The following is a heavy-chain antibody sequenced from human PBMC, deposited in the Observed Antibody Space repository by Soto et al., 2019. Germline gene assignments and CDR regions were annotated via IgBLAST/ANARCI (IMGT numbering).Heavy chain of an antibody. Sequence: EVQLVESGGGLVKPGGSLRLSCAASGFTFSSDSMGWVRQAPGKGLEWVASISSSGSFMNYADSVKGRFTISRDNAKNSPYLQMRSLKDEDTAVYYCARDPPSGTTLDWFDSWGQGTLVTVSS. V-gene: IGHV3-21*01. CDR2: ISSSGSFM. CDR3: ARDPPSGTTLDWFDS. CDR1: GFTFSSDS. J-gene: IGHJ5*01. D-gene: IGHD1-7*01.